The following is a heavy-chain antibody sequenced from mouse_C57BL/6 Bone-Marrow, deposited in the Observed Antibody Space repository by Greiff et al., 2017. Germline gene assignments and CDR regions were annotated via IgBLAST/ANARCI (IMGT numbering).Heavy chain of an antibody. V-gene: IGHV5-17*01. J-gene: IGHJ3*01. D-gene: IGHD1-1*01. CDR2: ISSGSSTI. CDR1: GFTFSDYG. Sequence: EVQLVESGGGLVKPGGSLKLSCAASGFTFSDYGMHWVRQAPEKGLEWVAYISSGSSTIYYADTVKGRFTISRDNAKNTLFLQMTSLRSEDTAMYYCARTHYGSSAWCAYWGQGTLVTVSA. CDR3: ARTHYGSSAWCAY.